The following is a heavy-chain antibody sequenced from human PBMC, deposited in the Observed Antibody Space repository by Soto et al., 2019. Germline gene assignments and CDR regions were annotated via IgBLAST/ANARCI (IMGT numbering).Heavy chain of an antibody. Sequence: ASVKVSCKASGYTFTSYGISCVRQAPGQGLEWMGWISAYNGNTNYAQKLQGRVTMTTDTSTSTAYMELRSLRSDDTAVYYCARVWSVMVGAWFDPWGQGTLVTVSS. CDR1: GYTFTSYG. V-gene: IGHV1-18*01. D-gene: IGHD3-10*02. CDR2: ISAYNGNT. J-gene: IGHJ5*02. CDR3: ARVWSVMVGAWFDP.